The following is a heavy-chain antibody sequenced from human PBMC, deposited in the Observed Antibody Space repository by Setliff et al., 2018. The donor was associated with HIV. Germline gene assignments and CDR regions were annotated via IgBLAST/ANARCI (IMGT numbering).Heavy chain of an antibody. CDR1: GASFSDYY. CDR3: ARTARGYTTIWYRNGLTYYNYMDV. D-gene: IGHD1-1*01. V-gene: IGHV4-34*01. J-gene: IGHJ6*03. Sequence: LSETLSLTCAVYGASFSDYYWSWIRQSPGKGLEWIGEINHSGSTSYNPSLTSRVTMSVDTSKNQFSLRLSSVTAADTAVYYCARTARGYTTIWYRNGLTYYNYMDVWGKGTKVTVSS. CDR2: INHSGST.